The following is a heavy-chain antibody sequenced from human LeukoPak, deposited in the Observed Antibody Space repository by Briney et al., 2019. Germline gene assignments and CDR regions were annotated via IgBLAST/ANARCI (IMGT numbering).Heavy chain of an antibody. D-gene: IGHD1-26*01. V-gene: IGHV3-23*01. CDR3: AKSTVGATRYFDY. J-gene: IGHJ4*02. Sequence: GGSLRLSCAASGFTFSSYATSWVRQAPGKGLEWVSAISGSGGSTYYADSVKGRFTISRDNSKNTLYLQMNSLRAEDTAVYYCAKSTVGATRYFDYWGQGTLVTVFS. CDR1: GFTFSSYA. CDR2: ISGSGGST.